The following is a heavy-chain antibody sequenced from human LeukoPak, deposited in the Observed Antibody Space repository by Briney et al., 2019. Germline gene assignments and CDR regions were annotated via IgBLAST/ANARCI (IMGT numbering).Heavy chain of an antibody. CDR2: IGTAGDT. D-gene: IGHD3-9*01. Sequence: QTGGSLRLACAASGFTFSSYDMHWVRHATGKGLEWVSAIGTAGDTYYPGSVKGRFTISRENAKNSLYLQMNSLRAGDTAVYYCARGSYDILTGYDWWGQGTLVTVSS. CDR1: GFTFSSYD. V-gene: IGHV3-13*01. CDR3: ARGSYDILTGYDW. J-gene: IGHJ4*02.